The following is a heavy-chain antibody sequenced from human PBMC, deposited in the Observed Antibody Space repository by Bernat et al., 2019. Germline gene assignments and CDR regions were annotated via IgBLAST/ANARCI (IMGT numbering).Heavy chain of an antibody. D-gene: IGHD2-15*01. V-gene: IGHV3-23*04. CDR3: AKKFVVAEYYFDY. CDR2: ISGSGGST. J-gene: IGHJ4*02. CDR1: GFTFSSYA. Sequence: EVQLVESGGGLVQPGGSLRLSCAASGFTFSSYAMSWVRQAPGKGLEWVSVISGSGGSTYYADAVKGRFTIYRDNSKNTLYLQMNSLRAEDTAVYYCAKKFVVAEYYFDYWGQGTLVTVSS.